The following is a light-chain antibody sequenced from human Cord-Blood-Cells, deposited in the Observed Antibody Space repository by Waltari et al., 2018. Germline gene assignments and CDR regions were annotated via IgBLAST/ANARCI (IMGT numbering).Light chain of an antibody. J-gene: IGKJ2*02. CDR1: QSISSY. CDR2: AAS. V-gene: IGKV1-39*01. CDR3: QQSYSTPRT. Sequence: DIQMTQSPSFLSASVGDRVTIPCRASQSISSYLNWYQQKPGKAPKLLIYAASSLQSGVPSRFSGSGSGTDFTLTISSLQPEDFATYYCQQSYSTPRTFGQGTKLEIK.